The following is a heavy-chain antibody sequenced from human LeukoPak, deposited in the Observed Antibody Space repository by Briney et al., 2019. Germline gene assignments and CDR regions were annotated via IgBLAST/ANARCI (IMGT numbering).Heavy chain of an antibody. D-gene: IGHD1-7*01. V-gene: IGHV3-20*04. CDR2: INWNGGST. CDR3: ARDRYNWNYGAQDV. J-gene: IGHJ6*04. Sequence: PGGSLRLSCAASGFTFDDYGMSWVRQAPGKGLEWVSGINWNGGSTGYADSVKGRFTISRDNAKNSLYLQMNSLRAEDTALYYCARDRYNWNYGAQDVWGIGTTVTVSS. CDR1: GFTFDDYG.